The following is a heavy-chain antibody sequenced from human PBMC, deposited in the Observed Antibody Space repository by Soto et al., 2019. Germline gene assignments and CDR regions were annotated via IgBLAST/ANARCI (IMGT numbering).Heavy chain of an antibody. D-gene: IGHD2-2*01. J-gene: IGHJ5*02. V-gene: IGHV1-24*01. Sequence: ASVKVSCKVSGYTLTELSMHWVRQAPGKGLEWMGGFDPEDGETIYAQKFQGRVTMTEDTSTDTAYMELSSLRSEDTAVYYCATEPRTDCSSTSCSDRGFDTWGQGTLVTVSS. CDR3: ATEPRTDCSSTSCSDRGFDT. CDR1: GYTLTELS. CDR2: FDPEDGET.